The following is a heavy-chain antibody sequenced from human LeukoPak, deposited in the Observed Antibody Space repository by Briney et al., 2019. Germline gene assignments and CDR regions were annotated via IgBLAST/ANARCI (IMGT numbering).Heavy chain of an antibody. D-gene: IGHD4-17*01. Sequence: ASVKVSCKASGYTFTSYGISWVRQAPGQGLEWMGWISAYNGNTNYTQKLQGRVTMTTDTSTSTAYMELRSLRSDDTAVYYCARDGPYGDPYYGMDVWGQGTTVTVSS. V-gene: IGHV1-18*01. CDR1: GYTFTSYG. CDR3: ARDGPYGDPYYGMDV. J-gene: IGHJ6*02. CDR2: ISAYNGNT.